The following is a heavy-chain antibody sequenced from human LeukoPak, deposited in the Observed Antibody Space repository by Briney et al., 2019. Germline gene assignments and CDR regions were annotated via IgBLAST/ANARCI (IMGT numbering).Heavy chain of an antibody. CDR1: GGSISTYY. Sequence: SETLSLTCTVSGGSISTYYWTWIRQPAGKGLEWIGRIHSSGSTRYNPSLKSRVTMSVDTSKNEFSLKLGSVNAADTAVYYCARDVPPDYWGQGILVTVPS. CDR3: ARDVPPDY. CDR2: IHSSGST. J-gene: IGHJ4*02. V-gene: IGHV4-4*07.